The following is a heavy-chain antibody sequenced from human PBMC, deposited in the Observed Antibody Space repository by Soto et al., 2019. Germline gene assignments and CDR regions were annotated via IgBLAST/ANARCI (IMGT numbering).Heavy chain of an antibody. Sequence: SETLSLTCTVSGASISSYFWTWIRQPAGKGLDWVGRISTSGTTNYNPSLKSRVTMSVDTSKNHFSLNLSSVTAADTAVYYCAREAGPDRWFDPWGQGTLVTVSS. CDR1: GASISSYF. D-gene: IGHD6-19*01. J-gene: IGHJ5*02. CDR3: AREAGPDRWFDP. CDR2: ISTSGTT. V-gene: IGHV4-4*07.